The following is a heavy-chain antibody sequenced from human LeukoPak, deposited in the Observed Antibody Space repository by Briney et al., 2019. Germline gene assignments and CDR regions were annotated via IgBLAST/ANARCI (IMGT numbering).Heavy chain of an antibody. J-gene: IGHJ6*03. CDR2: ISGSDGNT. Sequence: GGSLRLSCAASGFTFSSYAMSWVRQAPGEGLELVSAISGSDGNTYYADSVKGRFAVSRDNSKNTLYLQMNSLRAEDTAVYYCAKDPYYDFWSGYYSPQYYYYMDVWGKGTTVTVSS. V-gene: IGHV3-23*01. D-gene: IGHD3-3*01. CDR1: GFTFSSYA. CDR3: AKDPYYDFWSGYYSPQYYYYMDV.